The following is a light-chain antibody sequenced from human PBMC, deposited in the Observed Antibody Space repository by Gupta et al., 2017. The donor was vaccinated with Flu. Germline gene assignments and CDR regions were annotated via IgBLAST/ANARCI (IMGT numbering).Light chain of an antibody. V-gene: IGKV3-15*01. CDR1: QSVSSN. CDR3: QQYNNWPYT. CDR2: VAS. J-gene: IGKJ2*01. Sequence: GERATLSCRASQSVSSNLAWYQQKPGQAPRLLIYVASTRATGIPARFSGSGSGTEFTLTISSLQSEDFAVYYCQQYNNWPYTFGQGTKLEIK.